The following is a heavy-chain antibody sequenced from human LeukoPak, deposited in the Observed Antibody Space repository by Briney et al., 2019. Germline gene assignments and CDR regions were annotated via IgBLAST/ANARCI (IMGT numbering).Heavy chain of an antibody. CDR1: GFTLSDHN. Sequence: GGSLRLSCAASGFTLSDHNMDWVRQAPGKGLEWVGRTRNKANNYTTEYAASVKGRFTISRDDSKKSLHLQVNSLKTEDTAVYYCARVSSSWYYDYWGQGTLVTVSS. J-gene: IGHJ4*02. D-gene: IGHD6-13*01. CDR2: TRNKANNYTT. CDR3: ARVSSSWYYDY. V-gene: IGHV3-72*01.